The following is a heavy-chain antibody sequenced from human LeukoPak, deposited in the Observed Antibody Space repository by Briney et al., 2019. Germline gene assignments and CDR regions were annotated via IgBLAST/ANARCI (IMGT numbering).Heavy chain of an antibody. V-gene: IGHV3-48*02. Sequence: PGGSLRLSCAASGFTLSSHSMNWVRQAPGKGLEWVSYITSSSSTIYYADSVKGRFTISRDNAKNSLYLQMNSLRDEDTAVYYCARGGVAGRWYWGQGTLVTVSS. D-gene: IGHD6-19*01. J-gene: IGHJ4*02. CDR3: ARGGVAGRWY. CDR2: ITSSSSTI. CDR1: GFTLSSHS.